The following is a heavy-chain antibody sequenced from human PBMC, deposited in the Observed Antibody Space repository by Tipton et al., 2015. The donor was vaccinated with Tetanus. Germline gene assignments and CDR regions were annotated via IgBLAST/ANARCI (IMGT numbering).Heavy chain of an antibody. CDR1: GGSISSFY. CDR3: ARERIEAFHYHGLDV. V-gene: IGHV4-59*01. Sequence: SLTCTVSGGSISSFYWYWIRQPPGKGLEWIAYIYQNGDANYNPSLQSRVTISVDTSKNQFSLQLAFVTAADTAIYYCARERIEAFHYHGLDVWGPGTTVTVSS. J-gene: IGHJ6*02. CDR2: IYQNGDA. D-gene: IGHD2-21*01.